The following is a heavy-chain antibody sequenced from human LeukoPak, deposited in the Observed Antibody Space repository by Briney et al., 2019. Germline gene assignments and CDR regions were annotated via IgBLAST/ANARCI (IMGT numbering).Heavy chain of an antibody. CDR3: ARSELGYNYYYMDV. CDR2: IRSSSSYI. Sequence: GGSLRLSCAASGFTFSSYEMNWVRQAPGKGLEWVSSIRSSSSYIYYADSVKGRFTISRDNAKKSLYLQMNSLRAEDTAVYYCARSELGYNYYYMDVWGKGTTVTISS. CDR1: GFTFSSYE. D-gene: IGHD3-10*01. V-gene: IGHV3-21*01. J-gene: IGHJ6*03.